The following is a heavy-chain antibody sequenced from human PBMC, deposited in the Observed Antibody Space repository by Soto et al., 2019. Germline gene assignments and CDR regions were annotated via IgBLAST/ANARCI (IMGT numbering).Heavy chain of an antibody. CDR2: IKQDGSEK. CDR3: ARDLHCISTSCYYYYGMDV. CDR1: GFTFSSYW. V-gene: IGHV3-7*01. J-gene: IGHJ6*02. Sequence: GGSLRLSCAASGFTFSSYWMSWVRQAPGKGLEWVANIKQDGSEKYYVDSVKGRFTISRDNAKNSLYLQMNSLRAEDTAVYYCARDLHCISTSCYYYYGMDVWGQGTTVTVSS. D-gene: IGHD2-2*01.